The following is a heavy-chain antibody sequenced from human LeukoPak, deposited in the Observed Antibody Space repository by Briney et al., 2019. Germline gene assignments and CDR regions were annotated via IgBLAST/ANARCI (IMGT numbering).Heavy chain of an antibody. V-gene: IGHV3-23*01. D-gene: IGHD2-2*01. CDR2: ISGSGGST. CDR1: GFTFSSYA. Sequence: GGSLRLSCAASGFTFSSYAMSWVRQAPGKGLEWVSAISGSGGSTYYADSVKGRFTISRDNSKNTLYLQMNGLRAEDTAVYYCAKATEPYCSSTSCYAWFDPWGQGTLVTVSS. CDR3: AKATEPYCSSTSCYAWFDP. J-gene: IGHJ5*02.